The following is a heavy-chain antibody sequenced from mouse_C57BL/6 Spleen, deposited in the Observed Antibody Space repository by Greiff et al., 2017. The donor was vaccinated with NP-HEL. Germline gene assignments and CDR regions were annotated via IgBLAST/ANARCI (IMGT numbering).Heavy chain of an antibody. CDR2: IYPGDGDT. D-gene: IGHD2-4*01. J-gene: IGHJ4*01. CDR1: GYAFSSYW. CDR3: AREGLRRGAMDY. V-gene: IGHV1-80*01. Sequence: VQRVESGAELVKPGASVKISCKASGYAFSSYWMNWVKQRPGKGLEWIGQIYPGDGDTNYNGKFKGKATLTADKSSSTAYMQLSSLTSEDSAVYFCAREGLRRGAMDYWGQGTSVTVSS.